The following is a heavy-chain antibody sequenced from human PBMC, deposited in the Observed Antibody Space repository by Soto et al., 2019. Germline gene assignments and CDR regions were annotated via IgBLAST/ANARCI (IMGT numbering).Heavy chain of an antibody. CDR3: ARDQGYCSGGSCPYGMDV. CDR2: VSSSGSTI. V-gene: IGHV3-11*01. Sequence: TGGSLRLSCAASGFTFSGYYMSWSRQAPGQGLGWVSYVSSSGSTIYYADSVKGRLTISRDNAKNSLYLQMNSLRAEATAVYYCARDQGYCSGGSCPYGMDVWGQWTTVTVSS. D-gene: IGHD2-15*01. J-gene: IGHJ6*02. CDR1: GFTFSGYY.